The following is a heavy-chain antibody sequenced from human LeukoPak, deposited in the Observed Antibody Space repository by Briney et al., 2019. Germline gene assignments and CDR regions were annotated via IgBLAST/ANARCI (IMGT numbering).Heavy chain of an antibody. Sequence: GGSLRLSCAASGFTFSGYAMHWVRQAPGKGLQFVSIISASGGPGTYNNAVRGRFTISRDNPRNTLYLQMNSLGADDTGIYYCARGSSTLTRHLDYWGQGTPVTVSS. CDR3: ARGSSTLTRHLDY. D-gene: IGHD3-16*01. CDR1: GFTFSGYA. CDR2: ISASGGPGT. J-gene: IGHJ4*02. V-gene: IGHV3-23*01.